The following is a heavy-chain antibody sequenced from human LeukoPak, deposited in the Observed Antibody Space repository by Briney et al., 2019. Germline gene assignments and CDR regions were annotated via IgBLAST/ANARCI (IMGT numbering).Heavy chain of an antibody. D-gene: IGHD2-21*02. Sequence: GESLKISCKGSGYSFTSYWIGWVRQMPGKGLEWMGIIYPGDSDTRYSPSFQGQVTISAVKSISTAYLQWSSLKASDTAMYYCARHVAYCGGDCPFDYWGQGTLVTVSS. CDR2: IYPGDSDT. CDR1: GYSFTSYW. J-gene: IGHJ4*02. CDR3: ARHVAYCGGDCPFDY. V-gene: IGHV5-51*01.